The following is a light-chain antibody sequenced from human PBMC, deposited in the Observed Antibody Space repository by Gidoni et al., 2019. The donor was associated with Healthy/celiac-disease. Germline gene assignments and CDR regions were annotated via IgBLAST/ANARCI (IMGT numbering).Light chain of an antibody. J-gene: IGKJ2*04. CDR2: AAS. CDR1: QSISSY. V-gene: IGKV1-39*01. Sequence: DIQMTQSPSSLSASVGDRVTITCRASQSISSYLNWYQQKPGKAPKLLIYAASSLQSGVPSRFSGSGSGTDFTLTISSLQPEDFATYYCQQSYSTPDGSFGQXTKLEIK. CDR3: QQSYSTPDGS.